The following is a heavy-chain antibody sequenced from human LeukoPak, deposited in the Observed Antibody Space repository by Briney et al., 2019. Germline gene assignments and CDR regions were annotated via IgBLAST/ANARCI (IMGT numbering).Heavy chain of an antibody. J-gene: IGHJ4*02. D-gene: IGHD1-26*01. CDR3: ARDSGSYFQDY. Sequence: GGSLRLSCAASGFTFSSYSMNWVRQAPGKGLEWVSYISSSGSTIYYADSVKGRFTISRDNAKNSLYLQMNSLRAEDTAVYYCARDSGSYFQDYWGQGTLVTVSS. V-gene: IGHV3-48*04. CDR2: ISSSGSTI. CDR1: GFTFSSYS.